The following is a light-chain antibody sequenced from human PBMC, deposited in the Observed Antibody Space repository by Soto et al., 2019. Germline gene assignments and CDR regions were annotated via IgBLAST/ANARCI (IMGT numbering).Light chain of an antibody. CDR3: QQYHTYPYT. Sequence: DIQMTQSPSTLSASVGDRVTITCRASQGIDHWLAWYQQKPGKAPKVLVYKASILEGGVLSRFSGSESGTEFTLTISSLQPDDFAAYYCQQYHTYPYTFGQGTKLDMK. CDR2: KAS. V-gene: IGKV1-5*03. J-gene: IGKJ2*01. CDR1: QGIDHW.